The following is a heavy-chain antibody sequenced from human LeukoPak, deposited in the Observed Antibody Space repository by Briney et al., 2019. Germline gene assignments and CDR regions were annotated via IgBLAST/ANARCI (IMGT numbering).Heavy chain of an antibody. CDR3: ARAYSSSWSTDAFDI. CDR2: IWYDGSNK. V-gene: IGHV3-33*01. D-gene: IGHD6-13*01. CDR1: GFTFSSYG. Sequence: GGSLRLSCAASGFTFSSYGMHWVRQAPGKGLAWVAVIWYDGSNKYYADSVKGRFTISRDNSKNTLYLQMNSLRAEDTAVYYCARAYSSSWSTDAFDIWGQGTMVTVSS. J-gene: IGHJ3*02.